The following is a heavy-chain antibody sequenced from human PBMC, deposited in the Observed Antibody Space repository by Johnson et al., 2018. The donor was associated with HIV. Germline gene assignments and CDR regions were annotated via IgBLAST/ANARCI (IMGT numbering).Heavy chain of an antibody. Sequence: QVQLVESGGGVVQPGRSLRLSCAASGFSFSSYDMHWVRQAPGKGLEWVAVISYDGSNKYYADSVKGRFTISRDNSKNTLYLQMNSLRAEDTAVYYCAKLPVLYGDFDDAFNILGQGTMVTVSS. CDR2: ISYDGSNK. V-gene: IGHV3-30*18. CDR3: AKLPVLYGDFDDAFNI. D-gene: IGHD4-17*01. J-gene: IGHJ3*02. CDR1: GFSFSSYD.